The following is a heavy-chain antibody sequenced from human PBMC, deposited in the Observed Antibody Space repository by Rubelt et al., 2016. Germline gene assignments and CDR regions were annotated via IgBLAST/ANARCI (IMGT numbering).Heavy chain of an antibody. CDR3: AKDTAMEFYYYGMDV. CDR1: GFTFSSYA. D-gene: IGHD5-18*01. J-gene: IGHJ6*02. V-gene: IGHV3-30*04. CDR2: TSYDGINK. Sequence: GSLRLSCAASGFTFSSYAMHWVRQAPGQGLEWVTCTSYDGINKYYADSVKGRFTISRDNSKSTLYLQMNSLRAEDTAVYYCAKDTAMEFYYYGMDVWGQGTTVTVSS.